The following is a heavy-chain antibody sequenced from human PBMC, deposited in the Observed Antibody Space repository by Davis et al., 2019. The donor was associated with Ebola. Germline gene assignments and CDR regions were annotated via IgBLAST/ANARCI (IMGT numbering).Heavy chain of an antibody. CDR2: IYPGDSDS. V-gene: IGHV5-51*01. J-gene: IGHJ4*02. Sequence: GESLKISCKASGYSFTSYWIGWVRQMPGKGLEWMGIIYPGDSDSRYNPSFQGQVTISADKSISTAYLQWSSLKASDTAMYYCARRLYDSSGYNFDYWGQGTLVTVSS. CDR3: ARRLYDSSGYNFDY. CDR1: GYSFTSYW. D-gene: IGHD3-22*01.